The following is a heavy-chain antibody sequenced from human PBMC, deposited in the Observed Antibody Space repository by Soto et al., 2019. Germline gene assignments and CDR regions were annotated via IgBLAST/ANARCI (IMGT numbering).Heavy chain of an antibody. Sequence: ALSLPFTVSGDSLSSGCHYWSWIRQHPGKGLEWIVHIYDSVNTYYSPSLRSRVTISADMSKNQFSLNLRSVTAADTAVYYCARGRVVVQAAVMFKCLDTWGQGALVTVTS. D-gene: IGHD2-2*01. J-gene: IGHJ5*02. CDR1: GDSLSSGCHY. CDR2: IYDSVNT. CDR3: ARGRVVVQAAVMFKCLDT. V-gene: IGHV4-31*03.